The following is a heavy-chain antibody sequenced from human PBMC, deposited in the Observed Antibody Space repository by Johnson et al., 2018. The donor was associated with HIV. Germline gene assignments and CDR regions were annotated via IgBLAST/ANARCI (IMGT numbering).Heavy chain of an antibody. CDR2: ISYDESNK. J-gene: IGHJ3*02. CDR1: GFTFSSYA. V-gene: IGHV3-30*14. Sequence: QVQLVESGGGVVQPGRSLRLSCAASGFTFSSYAMHWVRQAPGKGLEWVAVISYDESNKYYADSVKGRFTISRDNSKNTLYLQMDRLRAEDTAQYYCARDQTYSFDIWGQGTMVTVSS. CDR3: ARDQTYSFDI. D-gene: IGHD3-10*01.